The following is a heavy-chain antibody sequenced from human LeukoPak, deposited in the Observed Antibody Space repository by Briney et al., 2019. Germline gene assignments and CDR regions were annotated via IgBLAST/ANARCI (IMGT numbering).Heavy chain of an antibody. D-gene: IGHD3-22*01. CDR1: GYSFSNYW. CDR3: ARVDYYDRSGYFDY. J-gene: IGHJ4*02. CDR2: IYPGDSDT. Sequence: GESLKISCEGSGYSFSNYWLGWVRQMPGKGLEWMGIIYPGDSDTRYSPSFQGQVTISADKSIRTAYLQWSSLKASDTAMYYCARVDYYDRSGYFDYWGQGTQVTVSS. V-gene: IGHV5-51*01.